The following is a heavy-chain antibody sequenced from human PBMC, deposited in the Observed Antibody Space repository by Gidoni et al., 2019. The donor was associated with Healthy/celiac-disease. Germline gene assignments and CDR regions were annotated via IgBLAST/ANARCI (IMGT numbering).Heavy chain of an antibody. Sequence: QVQLVESGGGVVQPGRSLRLSCAASGFTFSSYAMHGFRQAPGKGLEWVAVISYDGSNKYYADSVKGRFTISRDNSKNTLYLQMNSLRAEDTAVYYCARVSGRYSYGYFDYWGQGTLVTVSS. CDR3: ARVSGRYSYGYFDY. CDR2: ISYDGSNK. J-gene: IGHJ4*02. V-gene: IGHV3-30-3*01. D-gene: IGHD5-18*01. CDR1: GFTFSSYA.